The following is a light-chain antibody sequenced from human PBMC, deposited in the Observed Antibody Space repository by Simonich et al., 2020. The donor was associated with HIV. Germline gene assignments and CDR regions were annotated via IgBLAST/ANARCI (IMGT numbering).Light chain of an antibody. J-gene: IGLJ2*01. CDR3: SSYTSSSTVV. Sequence: QSALTQPASVSASPGQSITISCTGTSSDVGGYIYVSWYQQHPGQAPNLMIYDVSKRPSGVANRFSGSKSGNTASLTISGLQAEDEADYYCSSYTSSSTVVFGGGTKLTVL. CDR1: SSDVGGYIY. CDR2: DVS. V-gene: IGLV2-14*01.